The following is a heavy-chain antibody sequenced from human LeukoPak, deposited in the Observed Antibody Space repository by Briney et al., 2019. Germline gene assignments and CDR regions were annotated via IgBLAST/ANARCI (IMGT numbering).Heavy chain of an antibody. Sequence: SETLSLTCTVSGGSISSYYWSWIRQPPGKGLEWIGYIYYSGSTNYNPSLKSRVTISVDTSKNQFSLKLSSVTAADTAVNYCARAPSVGATSYFDYWGQGTLVTVSS. CDR1: GGSISSYY. CDR2: IYYSGST. D-gene: IGHD1-26*01. CDR3: ARAPSVGATSYFDY. V-gene: IGHV4-59*01. J-gene: IGHJ4*02.